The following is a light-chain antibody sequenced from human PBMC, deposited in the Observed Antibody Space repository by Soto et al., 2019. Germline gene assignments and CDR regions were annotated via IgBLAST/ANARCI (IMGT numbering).Light chain of an antibody. V-gene: IGLV1-40*01. CDR2: GDN. CDR3: QSYDISLHNYV. CDR1: TSNIGAPYD. Sequence: QSALTQPPSLSGSPGQRVSISFTGSTSNIGAPYDVHWYQHLPGTAPKLLIYGDNNRPSGVPDRFSGSKSGTSASLAITRLQAEDEADYYCQSYDISLHNYVFGTGTKVTVL. J-gene: IGLJ1*01.